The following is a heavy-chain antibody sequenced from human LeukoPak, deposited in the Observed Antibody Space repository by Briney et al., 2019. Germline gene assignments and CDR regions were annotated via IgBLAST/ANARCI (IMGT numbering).Heavy chain of an antibody. Sequence: GGSLRLSCAASEFTYSAYAMSWVRQAPGKGLEWVSTISGDGRSTFYADSVKGRFTISRDDSKTTLFLQMNSLRAEDTAIYYCARRYGGWAAFDIWGQGIVVTVSS. D-gene: IGHD4-23*01. V-gene: IGHV3-23*01. CDR3: ARRYGGWAAFDI. J-gene: IGHJ3*02. CDR2: ISGDGRST. CDR1: EFTYSAYA.